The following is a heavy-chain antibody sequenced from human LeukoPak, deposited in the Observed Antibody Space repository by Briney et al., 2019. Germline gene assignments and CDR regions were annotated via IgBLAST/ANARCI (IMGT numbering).Heavy chain of an antibody. V-gene: IGHV1-2*02. Sequence: GASVKVSCKASGYILTDYYMHWVRQAPGQGLEWMGWINPNSGDTNYAQKFQGRVTMTRDTSISTVYMELNTLISDDTAIYYCARYLSGYDYFDYWGQGTLVTVSS. CDR2: INPNSGDT. J-gene: IGHJ4*02. CDR3: ARYLSGYDYFDY. D-gene: IGHD5-12*01. CDR1: GYILTDYY.